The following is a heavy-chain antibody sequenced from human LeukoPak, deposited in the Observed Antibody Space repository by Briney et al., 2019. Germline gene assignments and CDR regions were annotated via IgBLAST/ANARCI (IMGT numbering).Heavy chain of an antibody. CDR1: GFTFSNAC. V-gene: IGHV3-15*01. Sequence: PGGSLRLSSAASGFTFSNACMSWVRQAPGKGLEWVGRIKSKTDGGTTDYTAPVKGRFTISRDDSKNTLYLQMNSLKTEDTAVYYCTTGPFDYYGSASYLANGMDVWGQGTTVTVSS. J-gene: IGHJ6*02. CDR3: TTGPFDYYGSASYLANGMDV. CDR2: IKSKTDGGTT. D-gene: IGHD3-10*01.